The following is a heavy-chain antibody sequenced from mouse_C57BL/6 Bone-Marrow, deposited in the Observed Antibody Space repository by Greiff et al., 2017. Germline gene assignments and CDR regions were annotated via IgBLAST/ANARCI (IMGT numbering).Heavy chain of an antibody. D-gene: IGHD1-1*01. CDR3: AMGYYVYYFDY. CDR2: IHPSDSDT. Sequence: VQLQQPGAELVKPGASVKVSCKASGYTFTSYWMHWVKQRPGQGLEWIGRIHPSDSDTNYNQKFTGKATLTVDKSSSTAYIQLSSLTSEDSAVYYCAMGYYVYYFDYWGQGTTLTVSA. J-gene: IGHJ2*01. V-gene: IGHV1-74*01. CDR1: GYTFTSYW.